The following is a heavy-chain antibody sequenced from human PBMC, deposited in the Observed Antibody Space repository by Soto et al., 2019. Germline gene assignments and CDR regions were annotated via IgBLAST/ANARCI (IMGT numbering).Heavy chain of an antibody. J-gene: IGHJ4*02. V-gene: IGHV4-4*02. Sequence: SETLSLTCAVSGGSISSSNWWSWVRQPPGKGLEWIGEIYHSGSTNYNPSLKSRVTISVDKSKNQFSLKLSSVTAADTAVYYCARKSDYYDSSPFAYWGQGTLVTVSS. D-gene: IGHD3-22*01. CDR2: IYHSGST. CDR1: GGSISSSNW. CDR3: ARKSDYYDSSPFAY.